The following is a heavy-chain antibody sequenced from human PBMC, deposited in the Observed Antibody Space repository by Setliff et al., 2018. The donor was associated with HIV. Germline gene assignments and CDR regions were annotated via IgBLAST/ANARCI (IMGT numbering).Heavy chain of an antibody. CDR1: GFTFSTYW. V-gene: IGHV3-74*01. CDR3: TTWQGYSGSSRAFDY. D-gene: IGHD1-26*01. Sequence: SLRLSCAVSGFTFSTYWMHWVRQAPGKGLVWVSRINSDGTSTTYADSVKGRFTISRDNAKNTLYLQMNSLRAEDTAVYYCTTWQGYSGSSRAFDYWGQGRLVTVSS. J-gene: IGHJ4*02. CDR2: INSDGTST.